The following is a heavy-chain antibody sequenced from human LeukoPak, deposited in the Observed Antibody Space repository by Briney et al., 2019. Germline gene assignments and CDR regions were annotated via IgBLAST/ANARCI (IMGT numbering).Heavy chain of an antibody. D-gene: IGHD6-25*01. CDR1: GFTFSSYA. Sequence: PGGSLRLSCAASGFTFSSYAMNWVRQAPGKGLEWVSGISGGGGSTYYADSVKGRFTISRDNSKNTLYLKMNSLRAEDTAVYYCAKGACNAPSGSFGQWGQGTLVTVSS. CDR2: ISGGGGST. V-gene: IGHV3-23*01. J-gene: IGHJ4*02. CDR3: AKGACNAPSGSFGQ.